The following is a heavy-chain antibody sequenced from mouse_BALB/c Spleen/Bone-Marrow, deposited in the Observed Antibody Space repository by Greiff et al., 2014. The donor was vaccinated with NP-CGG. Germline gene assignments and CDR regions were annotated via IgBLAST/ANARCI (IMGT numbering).Heavy chain of an antibody. Sequence: EVKLVESGGGLVQPGGSLRLSCATSGFTFTDYYMSWVRQPPGKALEWLGSIRNKANGYTTEYSASVKGRFTISRDNSQSILYLQMNTLRAEDSATYYCARDRGLLRFDYWGQGTTLTVSS. D-gene: IGHD2-3*01. V-gene: IGHV7-3*02. CDR3: ARDRGLLRFDY. CDR2: IRNKANGYTT. J-gene: IGHJ2*01. CDR1: GFTFTDYY.